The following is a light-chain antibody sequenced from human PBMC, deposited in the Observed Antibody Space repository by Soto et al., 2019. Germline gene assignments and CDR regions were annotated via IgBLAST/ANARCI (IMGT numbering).Light chain of an antibody. Sequence: EIVMTQSPATLSVSPGETATLSCRASQSVTYILAWYQQKPGQVPRLLIYGAFTRATGIPARLSSSGSGTEFTLTISSLQSEDFAVYYWQKYKNWPPLTFGVGTQVEIK. V-gene: IGKV3-15*01. CDR1: QSVTYI. CDR3: QKYKNWPPLT. J-gene: IGKJ4*02. CDR2: GAF.